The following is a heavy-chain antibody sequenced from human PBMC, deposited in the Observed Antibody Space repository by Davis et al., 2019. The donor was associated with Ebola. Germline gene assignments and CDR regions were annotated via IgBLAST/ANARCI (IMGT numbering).Heavy chain of an antibody. V-gene: IGHV4-31*01. Sequence: SETLSLTCTVSGCSISSGGYYWTWIRQHPGKALEWIAYISYRGRTYSNPSLKSPVTISVDTSKNQFSLKLSSVTAADTAVYYCARVYWNYNFDYWGQGTLITVSS. CDR2: ISYRGRT. J-gene: IGHJ4*02. D-gene: IGHD1-7*01. CDR1: GCSISSGGYY. CDR3: ARVYWNYNFDY.